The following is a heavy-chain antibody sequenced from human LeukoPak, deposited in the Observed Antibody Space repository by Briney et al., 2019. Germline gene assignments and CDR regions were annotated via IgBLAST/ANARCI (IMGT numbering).Heavy chain of an antibody. J-gene: IGHJ4*02. CDR3: AAVSIAVAGTAADY. V-gene: IGHV3-7*01. CDR1: GFTFSSYA. Sequence: GGSLRLSCAASGFTFSSYAMSWVRQAPGKGLEWVANIKQDGSVQFYMDSLKGRFSVSRDNSKNTLYLQMNSLRAEDTAVYYCAAVSIAVAGTAADYWGQGTLVTVSS. CDR2: IKQDGSVQ. D-gene: IGHD6-19*01.